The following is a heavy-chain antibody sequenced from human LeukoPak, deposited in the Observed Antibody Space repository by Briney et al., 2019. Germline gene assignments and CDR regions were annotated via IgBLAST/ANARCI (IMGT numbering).Heavy chain of an antibody. D-gene: IGHD3-16*02. V-gene: IGHV1-2*02. CDR1: GYTFTSYY. CDR3: AREGLELSRDAFDI. CDR2: INPNSGGT. J-gene: IGHJ3*02. Sequence: ASVKVSCKASGYTFTSYYMHWVRQAPGQGLEWMGWINPNSGGTNYAQKFQGRVTMTRDTSISTAYMELRSLRSDDTAVYYCAREGLELSRDAFDIWGQGTMVTVSS.